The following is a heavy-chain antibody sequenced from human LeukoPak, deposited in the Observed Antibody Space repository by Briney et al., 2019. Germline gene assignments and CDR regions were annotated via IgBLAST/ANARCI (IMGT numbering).Heavy chain of an antibody. CDR3: ARGIPLVAATISPAFDI. V-gene: IGHV3-48*02. J-gene: IGHJ3*02. CDR1: GFTFSSYS. CDR2: ISSSNSTI. Sequence: PGGSLRLSCAASGFTFSSYSMNWVRQAPGKGLEWVSYISSSNSTIYYADSVKGRFTISRDNAKNSLYLQMNSLRDEDTAVYYCARGIPLVAATISPAFDIWGQGTMVTVSS. D-gene: IGHD2-15*01.